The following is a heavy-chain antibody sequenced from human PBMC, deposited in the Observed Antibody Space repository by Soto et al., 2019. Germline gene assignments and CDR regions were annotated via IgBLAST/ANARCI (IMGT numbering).Heavy chain of an antibody. CDR1: GFTFSSYA. V-gene: IGHV3-23*01. J-gene: IGHJ4*01. CDR2: ISGSGGST. CDR3: AKEPHSMQNCVWVRYPRKGTFDY. Sequence: EVQLLESGGGLVQPGGSLRLSCAASGFTFSSYAMSWVRQAPGKGLEWVSAISGSGGSTYYADSVKGRFTISRDNSKNRLDLQMNIQRAVDTAVYYCAKEPHSMQNCVWVRYPRKGTFDYWGQGTLVTVSS. D-gene: IGHD3-16*02.